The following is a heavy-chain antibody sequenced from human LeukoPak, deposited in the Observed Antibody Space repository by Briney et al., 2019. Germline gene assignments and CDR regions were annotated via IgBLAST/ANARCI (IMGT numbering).Heavy chain of an antibody. CDR3: AELGITMIGGV. D-gene: IGHD3-10*02. Sequence: GGSLRLSCAASGFTFSSYKMNWFRQAPGKGLEGVSYISSSGSTIYYADSVKGRFTISRDNAKNSLYLQMNSLRAEDTAVYYCAELGITMIGGVWGKGTTVTISS. CDR2: ISSSGSTI. CDR1: GFTFSSYK. V-gene: IGHV3-48*03. J-gene: IGHJ6*04.